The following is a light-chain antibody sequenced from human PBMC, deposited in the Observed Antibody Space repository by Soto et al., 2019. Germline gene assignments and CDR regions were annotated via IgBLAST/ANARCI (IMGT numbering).Light chain of an antibody. J-gene: IGKJ5*01. CDR1: QSVSSS. Sequence: EIVLTQSPATLSVSPGETATLSCRASQSVSSSLAWYQQTPGRAPRLLIYGASNRATDIPTRFSGSGSGTEFTLIISSLQSEDSAVYYCQQRSNWPITFGQGTRLEIK. CDR3: QQRSNWPIT. V-gene: IGKV3-15*01. CDR2: GAS.